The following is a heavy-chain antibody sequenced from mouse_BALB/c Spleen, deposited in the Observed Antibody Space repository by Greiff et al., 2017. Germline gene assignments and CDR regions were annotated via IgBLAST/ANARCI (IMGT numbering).Heavy chain of an antibody. Sequence: QVQLQQSGAELVRPGTSVKISCKATGYTFSSYWIEWVKQRPGHGLEWIGEILPGSGSTNYNEKFKGKATFTADTSSNTAYMQLSSLTSEDSAVYYCARRDGYEDYAMDYWGQGTSVTVSS. D-gene: IGHD2-2*01. CDR2: ILPGSGST. CDR1: GYTFSSYW. CDR3: ARRDGYEDYAMDY. V-gene: IGHV1-9*01. J-gene: IGHJ4*01.